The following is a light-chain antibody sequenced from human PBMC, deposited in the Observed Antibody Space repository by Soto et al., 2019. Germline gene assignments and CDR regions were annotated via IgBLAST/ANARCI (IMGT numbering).Light chain of an antibody. CDR2: DAS. CDR1: QSVRSN. CDR3: QQYNNWPPLT. J-gene: IGKJ4*01. V-gene: IGKV3-15*01. Sequence: EILMTQSPATLSVSPGERATLSWRASQSVRSNLAWYQQKPGQAPRLLIYDASTRATGIPARFSGSGSGTEFTLIISSLQSEDSAVYSCQQYNNWPPLTFGGGTKVEIK.